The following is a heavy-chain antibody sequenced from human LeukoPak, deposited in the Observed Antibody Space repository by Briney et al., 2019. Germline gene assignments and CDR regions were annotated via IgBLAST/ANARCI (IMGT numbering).Heavy chain of an antibody. J-gene: IGHJ4*02. V-gene: IGHV1-2*02. CDR1: GGTFSSYA. D-gene: IGHD3-10*02. Sequence: ASVKVSCKASGGTFSSYAISWVRQAPGQGLEWMGWINPNSGGTNYAQKFQGRVTMTRDTSISTAYMELSRLRSDDTAVYYCARGGDYVQGDYWGQGTLVTVSS. CDR2: INPNSGGT. CDR3: ARGGDYVQGDY.